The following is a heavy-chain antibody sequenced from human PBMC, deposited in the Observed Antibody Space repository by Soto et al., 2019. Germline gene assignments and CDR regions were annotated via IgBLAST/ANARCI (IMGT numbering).Heavy chain of an antibody. CDR1: GFTFSSYA. J-gene: IGHJ6*02. CDR2: ISGSGGST. D-gene: IGHD3-3*01. CDR3: AGGITIFGVVTPYYYYGMDV. V-gene: IGHV3-23*01. Sequence: LGLSCAACGFTFSSYAIGWVRQSPGKVLDLVSAISGSGGSTYYADSVKGRFTISRDNSKNTLYLQMNSLRAEDTAVYYCAGGITIFGVVTPYYYYGMDVWGQGTTVTVSS.